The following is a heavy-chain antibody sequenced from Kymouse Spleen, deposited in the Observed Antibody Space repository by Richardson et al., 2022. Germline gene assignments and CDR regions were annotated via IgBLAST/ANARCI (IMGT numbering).Heavy chain of an antibody. D-gene: IGHD2-8*01. CDR2: MNPNSGNT. CDR1: GYTFTSYD. V-gene: IGHV1-8*01. CDR3: AREGLYCTNGVCYRDYYYGMDV. Sequence: QVQLVQSGAEVKKPGASVKVSCKASGYTFTSYDINWVRQATGQGLEWMGWMNPNSGNTGYAQKFQGRVTMTRNTSISTAYMELSSLRSEDTAVYYCAREGLYCTNGVCYRDYYYGMDVWGQGTTVTVSS. J-gene: IGHJ6*02.